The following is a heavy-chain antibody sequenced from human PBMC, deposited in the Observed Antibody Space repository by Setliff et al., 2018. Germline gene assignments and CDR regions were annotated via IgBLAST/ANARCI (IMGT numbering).Heavy chain of an antibody. CDR2: IFSKGST. D-gene: IGHD5-12*01. CDR1: GGSISSGNYY. CDR3: ARAKDGYDFDYFDY. J-gene: IGHJ4*02. Sequence: SETLSLTCTVSGGSISSGNYYWSWIRQPAGKAPEWIGHIFSKGSTNNNPSLKSRVTISIDSSKNQMSLRMTSVTAADTAVYYCARAKDGYDFDYFDYWGQGTPVTVSS. V-gene: IGHV4-61*09.